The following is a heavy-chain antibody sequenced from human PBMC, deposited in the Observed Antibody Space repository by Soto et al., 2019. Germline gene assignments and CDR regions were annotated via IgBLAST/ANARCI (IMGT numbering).Heavy chain of an antibody. J-gene: IGHJ4*02. CDR2: IYYSGST. V-gene: IGHV4-39*01. CDR1: GGSISSSSYY. Sequence: SETLSLTCTVSGGSISSSSYYWGWIRQPPGKGLEWIGSIYYSGSTYYNPSLKSRVTISVDTSKSHLSLKLTSVTATDTAVYYCGRHRRETGTYAQPLDYWGQGSLVTVSS. D-gene: IGHD1-1*01. CDR3: GRHRRETGTYAQPLDY.